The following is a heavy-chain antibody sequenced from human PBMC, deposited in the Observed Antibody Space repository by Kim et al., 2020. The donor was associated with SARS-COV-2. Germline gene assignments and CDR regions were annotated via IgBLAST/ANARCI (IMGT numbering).Heavy chain of an antibody. CDR3: ETNLEAAGVV. CDR1: GFTVSSNY. CDR2: IYSGDKT. Sequence: GGSLRLSCAASGFTVSSNYMSWLSQAPGKGLEWLSVIYSGDKTYYVESVKGRLTISRDNSKNTLYLQMSSMRVEDPAGYYRETNLEAAGVVWVQGTVVTV. D-gene: IGHD6-25*01. V-gene: IGHV3-66*01. J-gene: IGHJ4*02.